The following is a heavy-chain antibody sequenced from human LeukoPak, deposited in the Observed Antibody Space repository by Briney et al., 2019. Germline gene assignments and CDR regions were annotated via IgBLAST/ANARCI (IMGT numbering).Heavy chain of an antibody. V-gene: IGHV3-30*04. CDR3: ASAAHDTAMY. CDR2: ITYDGRNK. J-gene: IGHJ4*02. CDR1: GFTFSSYA. Sequence: PGGSLRLSCAASGFTFSSYAMHWVPHAPDKGGVGVAVITYDGRNKYYADSVRGRFTIARANSKNTLCLRMNSPRAEDTAVYACASAAHDTAMYWGQGTLVTVSS. D-gene: IGHD5-18*01.